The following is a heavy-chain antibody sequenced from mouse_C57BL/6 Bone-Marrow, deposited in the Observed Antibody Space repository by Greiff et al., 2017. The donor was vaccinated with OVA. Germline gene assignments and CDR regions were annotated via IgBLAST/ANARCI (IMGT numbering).Heavy chain of an antibody. Sequence: EVQGVESGGGLVQPGGSLKLSCAASGFTFSDYYLYWVRQTPEKRLEWVAYISNGGGSTYYPDTVKGRFTISRDNAKNTLYLQMSRLKSEDTAMYDCARQGLGYYFDYWGQGTTLTVSS. CDR3: ARQGLGYYFDY. D-gene: IGHD4-1*01. CDR2: ISNGGGST. V-gene: IGHV5-12*01. CDR1: GFTFSDYY. J-gene: IGHJ2*01.